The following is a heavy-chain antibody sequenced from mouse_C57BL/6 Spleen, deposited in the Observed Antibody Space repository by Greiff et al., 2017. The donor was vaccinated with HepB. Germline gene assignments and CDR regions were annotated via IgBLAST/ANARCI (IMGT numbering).Heavy chain of an antibody. Sequence: VQLKESGPGLVKPSQSLSLTCSVTGYSITSGYYWNWIRQFPGNKLEWIGYISYDGSNNYNPSLKNRISITRDTSKNQFFLKLNSVTTEDTATYYCARDRGGSSYFDYWGQGTTLTVSS. CDR2: ISYDGSN. CDR3: ARDRGGSSYFDY. D-gene: IGHD1-1*01. V-gene: IGHV3-6*01. J-gene: IGHJ2*01. CDR1: GYSITSGYY.